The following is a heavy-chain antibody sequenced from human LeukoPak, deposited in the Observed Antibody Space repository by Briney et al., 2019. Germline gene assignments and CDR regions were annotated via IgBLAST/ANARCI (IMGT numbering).Heavy chain of an antibody. J-gene: IGHJ4*02. CDR1: GFTFGDYA. Sequence: GGSLRLSCTASGFTFGDYAMSWVRQAPGKGLEWVGYIRSRAYGGAAEYAASVKGRFTITRDDSKSIAYLQMSSPNIEDTAVYYCAASSGFDYWGQGTLVTVSS. D-gene: IGHD6-25*01. V-gene: IGHV3-49*04. CDR3: AASSGFDY. CDR2: IRSRAYGGAA.